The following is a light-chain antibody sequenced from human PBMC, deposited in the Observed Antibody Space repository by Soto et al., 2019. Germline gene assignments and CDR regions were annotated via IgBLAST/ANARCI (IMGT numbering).Light chain of an antibody. J-gene: IGLJ3*02. CDR2: GNR. Sequence: HSALTQPPSVSGAPGQRVTIPCTGNSSNLGAGYDVHWYQQLPGTAPKLVIYGNRNRPSGVPERFSGSKSGTSASLAITGLQAEDEGDYYCQAYDYSLTASVFGGGTKVTVL. V-gene: IGLV1-40*01. CDR1: SSNLGAGYD. CDR3: QAYDYSLTASV.